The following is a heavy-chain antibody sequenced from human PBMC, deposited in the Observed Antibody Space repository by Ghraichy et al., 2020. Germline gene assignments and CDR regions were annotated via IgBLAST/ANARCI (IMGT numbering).Heavy chain of an antibody. Sequence: GESLNISCAASGFTINRYWMGWVRQAPGKGLVWMANIKEDASERHYVDSVKGRFTISRDNADNSLSLQMNSLRAEDTAVYYCVRFMVGPTRRVFDIWGQGTMVTFSS. CDR3: VRFMVGPTRRVFDI. V-gene: IGHV3-7*03. D-gene: IGHD1-26*01. CDR2: IKEDASER. J-gene: IGHJ3*02. CDR1: GFTINRYW.